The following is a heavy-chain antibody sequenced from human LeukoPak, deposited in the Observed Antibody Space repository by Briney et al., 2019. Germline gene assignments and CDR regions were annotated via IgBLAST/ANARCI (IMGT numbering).Heavy chain of an antibody. D-gene: IGHD6-19*01. V-gene: IGHV3-9*01. Sequence: PGRSLRLSCAASGFTFDDYAMHWVRQAPGKGLEWVSGISWNSGSIGYADSVKGRFTISRDNAKNSLYLQMNSLRAEDTALYYCAKDMIAGGSSGFYGMDVWGQGTTVTVSS. CDR3: AKDMIAGGSSGFYGMDV. CDR1: GFTFDDYA. J-gene: IGHJ6*02. CDR2: ISWNSGSI.